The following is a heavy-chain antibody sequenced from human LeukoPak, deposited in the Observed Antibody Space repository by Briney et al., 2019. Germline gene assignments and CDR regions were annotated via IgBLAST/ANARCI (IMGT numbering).Heavy chain of an antibody. CDR3: ARDSEAVAALDY. V-gene: IGHV1-46*01. Sequence: ASVKVSCKASGYTFSDNYIHWVRQDPGQGLEWMGIINPSGGSTSYAQKFHDRVTMTRDTSTSTIYMDLSSLKSEDTAVYYCARDSEAVAALDYWGQGTLVTVSS. CDR2: INPSGGST. D-gene: IGHD6-19*01. J-gene: IGHJ4*02. CDR1: GYTFSDNY.